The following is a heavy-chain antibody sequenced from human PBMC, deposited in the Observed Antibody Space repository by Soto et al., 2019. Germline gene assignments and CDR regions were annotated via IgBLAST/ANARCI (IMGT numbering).Heavy chain of an antibody. V-gene: IGHV3-33*01. CDR3: ARDIVVVPAAPALAY. Sequence: HPGGSLRLSCAASGITFSSSVLHIVRQAPGKGLEWVAVIWYDGSNKYYADSVKGRFTISRDNSKNTLYLQMNSLRAEDTAVYYCARDIVVVPAAPALAYWGQGT. CDR1: GITFSSSV. D-gene: IGHD2-2*01. CDR2: IWYDGSNK. J-gene: IGHJ4*02.